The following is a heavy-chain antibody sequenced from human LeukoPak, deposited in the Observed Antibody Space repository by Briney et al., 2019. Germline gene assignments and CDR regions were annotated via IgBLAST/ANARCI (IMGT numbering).Heavy chain of an antibody. Sequence: ASVKVSCKASGYTFTSYDINWGRQAPGQGLEWMGWINPSSGVTNYAQKFQGRVTMTRDTSISTAYMELSRLRSDDTAVYYCARDGWYISYMDVWGKGTTVTVSS. CDR2: INPSSGVT. CDR3: ARDGWYISYMDV. J-gene: IGHJ6*03. CDR1: GYTFTSYD. D-gene: IGHD6-19*01. V-gene: IGHV1-2*02.